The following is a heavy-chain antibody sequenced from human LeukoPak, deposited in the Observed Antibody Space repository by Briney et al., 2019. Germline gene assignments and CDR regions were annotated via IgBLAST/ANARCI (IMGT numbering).Heavy chain of an antibody. V-gene: IGHV1-46*01. CDR2: INPSGGST. Sequence: ASVKVSCKASGYTFTSYDINWVRQATGQGLEWMGIINPSGGSTSYAQKFQGRVTMTRDTSTSTVYMELSSLRSEDTAVYYCASGPGRYYYDSSGYRLDYWGQGTLVTVSS. J-gene: IGHJ4*02. CDR1: GYTFTSYD. CDR3: ASGPGRYYYDSSGYRLDY. D-gene: IGHD3-22*01.